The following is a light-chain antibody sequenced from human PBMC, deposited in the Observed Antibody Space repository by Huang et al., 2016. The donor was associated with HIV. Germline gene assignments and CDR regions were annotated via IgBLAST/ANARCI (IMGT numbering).Light chain of an antibody. Sequence: ETVLTQSPATLSLSPGERATLSCRASQSVNSYLAWYQQKPGQTPRLLIYDASNRATGIPARFSGSGSGTDFTLTISSLEPEDFAVYYCPQRKYWPPITFGQGTRLEIK. V-gene: IGKV3-11*01. CDR1: QSVNSY. CDR3: PQRKYWPPIT. J-gene: IGKJ5*01. CDR2: DAS.